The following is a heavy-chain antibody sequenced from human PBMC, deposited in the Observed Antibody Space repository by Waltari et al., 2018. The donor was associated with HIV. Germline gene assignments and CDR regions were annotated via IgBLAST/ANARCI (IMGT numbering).Heavy chain of an antibody. Sequence: QVQLQESGPGLVKPSETLSLTCGVSGYSINRGYYWGWIRPPPGKGLEWIGTIHHSGSYYYNPSLQSRVTISVDTSNNRFSLKLRSVTAADTAVYYCARNTYYEKSGYDYWGQGNLVTVSS. V-gene: IGHV4-38-2*01. CDR1: GYSINRGYY. CDR2: IHHSGSY. D-gene: IGHD3-22*01. CDR3: ARNTYYEKSGYDY. J-gene: IGHJ4*02.